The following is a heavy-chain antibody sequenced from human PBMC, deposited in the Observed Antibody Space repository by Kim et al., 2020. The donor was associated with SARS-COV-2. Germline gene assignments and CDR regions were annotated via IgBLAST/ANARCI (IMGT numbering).Heavy chain of an antibody. CDR2: KQDGSEK. Sequence: KQDGSEKNYVDSVKGRFTISRDNAKNSLSLQMNSLRAEDTAVYYCARDLVIWGQGTMVTVSS. D-gene: IGHD6-6*01. J-gene: IGHJ3*02. CDR3: ARDLVI. V-gene: IGHV3-7*01.